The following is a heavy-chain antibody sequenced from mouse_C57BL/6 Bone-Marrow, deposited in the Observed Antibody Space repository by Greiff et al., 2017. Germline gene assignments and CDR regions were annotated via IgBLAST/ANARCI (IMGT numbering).Heavy chain of an antibody. J-gene: IGHJ4*01. CDR1: GFTFSSYA. CDR3: ARALYYYGSSQPWAMDD. D-gene: IGHD1-1*01. Sequence: EVQLVESGGGLVKPGGSLKLSCAASGFTFSSYAMSWVRQTPEKRLEWVATISDGGSYTYYPDTVKGRFTISRDNAKNHLYLQMSHLKSEDTAMYYSARALYYYGSSQPWAMDDWGKGTSVTVSS. CDR2: ISDGGSYT. V-gene: IGHV5-4*01.